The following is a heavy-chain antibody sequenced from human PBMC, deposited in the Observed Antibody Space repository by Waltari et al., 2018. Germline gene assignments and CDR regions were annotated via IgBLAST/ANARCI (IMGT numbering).Heavy chain of an antibody. CDR3: ALVGATGGEIFDY. V-gene: IGHV4-34*01. D-gene: IGHD1-26*01. Sequence: QVQLQQWGAGLLKPSETLSLTCAVYGGSFSGYYWSWIRQPPGKGLEWIGEINHSGSTNYNPSLKSRVTISVDTSKNQFSLKLSSVTAADTAVYYCALVGATGGEIFDYWGQGTLVTVSS. CDR1: GGSFSGYY. J-gene: IGHJ4*02. CDR2: INHSGST.